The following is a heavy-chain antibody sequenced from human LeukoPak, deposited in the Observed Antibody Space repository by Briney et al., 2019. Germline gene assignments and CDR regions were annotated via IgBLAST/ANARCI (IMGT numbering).Heavy chain of an antibody. V-gene: IGHV3-23*01. D-gene: IGHD1-26*01. CDR1: GFTFSSYA. CDR3: AKDESGSYYSYFDY. J-gene: IGHJ4*02. Sequence: PGGSLRLSCAASGFTFSSYAMSWVRQAPGKGLEWVSAISGNGGSTYYADSVKGRFTISRDNSKNTLYLQMNSLRAEDTAVYYCAKDESGSYYSYFDYWGQGTLVTVSS. CDR2: ISGNGGST.